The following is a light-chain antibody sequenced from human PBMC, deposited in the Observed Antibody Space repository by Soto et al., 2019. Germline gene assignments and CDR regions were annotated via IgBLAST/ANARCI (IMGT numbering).Light chain of an antibody. Sequence: QSALTQPRSVSGSPGQSVTIYCTGTSSDVGGYIFVSWYQQHPGKAPKLMVYDVTKRPSGVPDRFSGSKSGNTASLTISGLQAEDEADYYCCSYAGTYTYVFGTGTKLTVL. CDR1: SSDVGGYIF. CDR2: DVT. V-gene: IGLV2-11*01. CDR3: CSYAGTYTYV. J-gene: IGLJ1*01.